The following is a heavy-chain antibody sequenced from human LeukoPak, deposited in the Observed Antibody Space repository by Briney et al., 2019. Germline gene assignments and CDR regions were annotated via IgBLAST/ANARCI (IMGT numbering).Heavy chain of an antibody. J-gene: IGHJ5*02. V-gene: IGHV3-43*01. CDR3: AKDIIRRGSGSERWFDP. D-gene: IGHD3-10*01. CDR1: GFTFDDYT. CDR2: ISWDGGST. Sequence: PGGSLRLSCAASGFTFDDYTMHWVRQAPGKGLEWVSLISWDGGSTYCADSVKGRFTISRDNSKNTLYLQMNSLRAEDTAVYYCAKDIIRRGSGSERWFDPWGQGTLVTVSS.